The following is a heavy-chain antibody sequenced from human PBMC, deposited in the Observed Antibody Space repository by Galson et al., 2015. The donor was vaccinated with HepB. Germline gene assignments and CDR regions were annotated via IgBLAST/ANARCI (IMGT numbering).Heavy chain of an antibody. CDR1: GYNFTTYW. J-gene: IGHJ6*02. D-gene: IGHD3-16*01. Sequence: QSGAEVKKPGESLKISCKGSGYNFTTYWIGWVRQMPGKGLEWMGIIYPGDSDTRYSPSFQGQVTISADKSISTAYLQWSSLKASDTAMYYCARLRGSYYYFFYAMTVWGQGTTVTVSS. CDR2: IYPGDSDT. CDR3: ARLRGSYYYFFYAMTV. V-gene: IGHV5-51*03.